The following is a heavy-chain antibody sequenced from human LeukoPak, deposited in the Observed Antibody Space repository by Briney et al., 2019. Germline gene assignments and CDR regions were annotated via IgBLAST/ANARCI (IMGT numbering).Heavy chain of an antibody. CDR1: GFTFSSYW. Sequence: GGSLRLSCAASGFTFSSYWMSWVRQAPGKGLEWVANIKQDGSEKYYVDSVKGRFTISRDNAKNSLYLQMNSLRAEDTAVYYCARGMYDGVEYSSSSVDYWGQGTLVTVSS. V-gene: IGHV3-7*01. CDR2: IKQDGSEK. D-gene: IGHD6-6*01. CDR3: ARGMYDGVEYSSSSVDY. J-gene: IGHJ4*02.